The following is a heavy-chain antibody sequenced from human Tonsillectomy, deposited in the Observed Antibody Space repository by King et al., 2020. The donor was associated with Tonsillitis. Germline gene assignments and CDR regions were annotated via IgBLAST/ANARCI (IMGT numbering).Heavy chain of an antibody. Sequence: VQLVESGGGLVQPGGSLTLSCAASGFIFSNYWMHWVRQGPGKGLEWVAHINNDGSGTTYADSVKSRFTISRDNAKSTLHLQMNSLRDEDMGVYYCIRDNWGMHDWGQGTLITVSS. CDR1: GFIFSNYW. D-gene: IGHD7-27*01. J-gene: IGHJ4*02. CDR3: IRDNWGMHD. CDR2: INNDGSGT. V-gene: IGHV3-74*01.